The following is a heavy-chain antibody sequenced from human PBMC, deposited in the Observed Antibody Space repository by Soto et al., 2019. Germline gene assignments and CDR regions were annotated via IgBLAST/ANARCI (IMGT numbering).Heavy chain of an antibody. CDR2: MHYTGFS. CDR1: GDSVTSHY. CDR3: ARGHDYIWGSYPHGYFDY. Sequence: ASETLSLTCSFSGDSVTSHYLTWIRQSPEKGLEWIGYMHYTGFSHYNPSLKSRLTISVDRSKNQFSLKLSSVTAADTAVYYCARGHDYIWGSYPHGYFDYWGQGTLVTVSS. D-gene: IGHD3-16*02. J-gene: IGHJ4*02. V-gene: IGHV4-59*02.